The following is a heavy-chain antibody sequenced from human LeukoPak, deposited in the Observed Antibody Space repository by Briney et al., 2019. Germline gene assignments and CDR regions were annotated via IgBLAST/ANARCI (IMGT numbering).Heavy chain of an antibody. CDR2: IYTSGST. D-gene: IGHD1-26*01. V-gene: IGHV4-61*02. CDR3: ARVGSIVGAPRASLNWFDP. Sequence: SQTLSLTCTVSGGSISSGSYYWSWIRQPAGKGLEWIGRIYTSGSTNYNPSLRSRVTISVDTSKTQFSLKLSSVTAADTAVYYCARVGSIVGAPRASLNWFDPWGQGTLVTVSS. CDR1: GGSISSGSYY. J-gene: IGHJ5*02.